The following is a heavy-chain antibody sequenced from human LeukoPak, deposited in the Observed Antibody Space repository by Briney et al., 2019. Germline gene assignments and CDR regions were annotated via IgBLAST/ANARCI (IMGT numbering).Heavy chain of an antibody. D-gene: IGHD6-13*01. J-gene: IGHJ4*02. Sequence: PGPCLCLSHPASGFTFGDYGIGWVRQAPGNGLEWVSSIIWNGGSTDYSDAVKGRLTIIRDNPNNSLFLQMTSMRPDDTALYYCVRETISAVGPFDYGGQGNLVTVSS. CDR2: IIWNGGST. CDR1: GFTFGDYG. CDR3: VRETISAVGPFDY. V-gene: IGHV3-20*03.